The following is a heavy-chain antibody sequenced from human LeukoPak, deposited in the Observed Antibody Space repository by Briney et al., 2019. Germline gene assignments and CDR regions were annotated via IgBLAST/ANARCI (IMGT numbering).Heavy chain of an antibody. D-gene: IGHD2-15*01. CDR1: GSTFSSYS. Sequence: PGGSLRLSCAASGSTFSSYSMNWVRQAPGKGLEWVANIKQDGSEKYYVDSVKGRFTISRDNAKNSLYLQMNSLRAEDTAVYYCAREGYCTGSTCSFDYWGQGTLVTVSS. J-gene: IGHJ4*02. V-gene: IGHV3-7*01. CDR3: AREGYCTGSTCSFDY. CDR2: IKQDGSEK.